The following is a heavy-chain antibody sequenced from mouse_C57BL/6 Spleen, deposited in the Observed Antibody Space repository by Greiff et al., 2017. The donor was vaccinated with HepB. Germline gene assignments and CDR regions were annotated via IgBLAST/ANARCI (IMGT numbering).Heavy chain of an antibody. D-gene: IGHD2-3*01. CDR3: ARRKGYDGYPYYFDY. Sequence: QVQLQQPGAELVMPGASVKLSCKASGYTFTSYWMHWVKQRPGQGLEWIGEIDPSDSYTNYNQKFKGKSTLTVDKSSSTAYMQLSSLTSEDSAVYYCARRKGYDGYPYYFDYWGQGTTLTVSS. CDR2: IDPSDSYT. V-gene: IGHV1-69*01. J-gene: IGHJ2*01. CDR1: GYTFTSYW.